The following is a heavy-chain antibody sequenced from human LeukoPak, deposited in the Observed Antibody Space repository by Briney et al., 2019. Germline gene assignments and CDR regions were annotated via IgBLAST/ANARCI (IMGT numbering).Heavy chain of an antibody. CDR3: AKFPGTTSPPDY. D-gene: IGHD1-1*01. Sequence: PGGSLRLSCAASGFTFSSYGMHWVRQAPGKGLEWVAVISYDGSNEYYADSVKGRFTISRDNSKNTLYLQMNSLRAEDTAVYYCAKFPGTTSPPDYWGQGTLVTVSS. V-gene: IGHV3-30*18. CDR1: GFTFSSYG. CDR2: ISYDGSNE. J-gene: IGHJ4*02.